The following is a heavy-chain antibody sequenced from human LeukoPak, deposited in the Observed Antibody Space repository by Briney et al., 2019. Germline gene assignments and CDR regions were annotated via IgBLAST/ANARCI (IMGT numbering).Heavy chain of an antibody. CDR3: AREWVYYDISTGSTPSFDY. Sequence: GGSLRLSCAASGFTFSSYSMNWVRQAPGKGLEWVSSISSSSSYIHYADSVKGRFTISRDNAKSSLYLQMNRLRAEDTAVYYCAREWVYYDISTGSTPSFDYWGQGTLVTVSS. CDR2: ISSSSSYI. CDR1: GFTFSSYS. V-gene: IGHV3-21*01. D-gene: IGHD3-9*01. J-gene: IGHJ4*02.